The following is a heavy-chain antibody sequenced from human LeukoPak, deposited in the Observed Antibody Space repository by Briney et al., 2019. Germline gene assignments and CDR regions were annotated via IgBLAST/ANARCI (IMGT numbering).Heavy chain of an antibody. CDR1: GFTFDDYA. D-gene: IGHD3-22*01. V-gene: IGHV3-33*08. CDR3: ATRSVYYDSSGYTFDY. Sequence: GSLRLSCAASGFTFDDYAMHWVRQAPGKGLEWVAVIWYDGSNKYYADSVKGRFTISRDNSKNTLYLQMNSLRAEDTAVYYCATRSVYYDSSGYTFDYWGQGTLVTVSS. J-gene: IGHJ4*02. CDR2: IWYDGSNK.